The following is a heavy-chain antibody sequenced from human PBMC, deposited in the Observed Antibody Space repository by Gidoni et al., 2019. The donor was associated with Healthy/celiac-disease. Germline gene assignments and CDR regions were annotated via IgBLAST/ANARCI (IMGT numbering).Heavy chain of an antibody. V-gene: IGHV3-23*01. CDR3: AKGGGYCSSTSCQAWFDP. Sequence: EVQLLESGGGLVQPGGSLRLSCAASGFTFSSYAMSWVRQAPGKGLEWVSAISGSGGSTYYADSVKGRFTISRDNSKNTLYLQMNSLRAEDTAVYYCAKGGGYCSSTSCQAWFDPWGQGTLVTVSS. D-gene: IGHD2-2*01. J-gene: IGHJ5*02. CDR1: GFTFSSYA. CDR2: ISGSGGST.